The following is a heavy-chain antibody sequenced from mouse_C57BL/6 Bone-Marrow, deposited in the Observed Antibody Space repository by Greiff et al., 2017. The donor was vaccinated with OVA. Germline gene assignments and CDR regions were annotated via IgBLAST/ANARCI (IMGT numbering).Heavy chain of an antibody. D-gene: IGHD2-3*01. CDR2: IWSGGST. CDR3: ARNNVDGYGAYWYVDV. V-gene: IGHV2-2*01. CDR1: GFSLTSYG. Sequence: VMLVESGPGLVQPSQSLSITCTVSGFSLTSYGVHWVRQSPGKGLEWLGVIWSGGSTDYNAAFISRLSISKDNSKSQVFFKMNSLQADDTAIYYCARNNVDGYGAYWYVDVWGTGTTVTVSS. J-gene: IGHJ1*03.